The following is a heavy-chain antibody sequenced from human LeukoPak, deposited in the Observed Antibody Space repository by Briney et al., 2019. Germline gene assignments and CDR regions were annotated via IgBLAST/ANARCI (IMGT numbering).Heavy chain of an antibody. CDR3: ARDFSAYCYDRTWFDP. Sequence: ASVKVSCKASGYTFTSYGISWVRQAPGQGLEWMGWISAYNGNTNYAQKLQGRVTMTTDTSTSTAYMELRSLRSDDTAVYYCARDFSAYCYDRTWFDPWGQGTLVTVSS. CDR1: GYTFTSYG. J-gene: IGHJ5*02. D-gene: IGHD3-22*01. CDR2: ISAYNGNT. V-gene: IGHV1-18*01.